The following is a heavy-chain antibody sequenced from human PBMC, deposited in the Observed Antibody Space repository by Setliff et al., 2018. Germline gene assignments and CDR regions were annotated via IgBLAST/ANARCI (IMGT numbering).Heavy chain of an antibody. D-gene: IGHD4-4*01. CDR1: GFTFGDYA. CDR3: ANEHGTTVTVENYHYYMDV. J-gene: IGHJ6*03. CDR2: IRSKAYGGTT. V-gene: IGHV3-49*04. Sequence: SGGSLRLSCSVSGFTFGDYAMTWVRQAPGKGLEWVGFIRSKAYGGTTEYADSVEGRFTISRDNAKNTLYLQMNSLRAEDTAVYYCANEHGTTVTVENYHYYMDVWGKGTTVTVSS.